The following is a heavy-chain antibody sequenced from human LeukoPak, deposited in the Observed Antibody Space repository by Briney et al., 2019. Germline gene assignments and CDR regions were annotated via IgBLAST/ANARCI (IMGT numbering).Heavy chain of an antibody. CDR2: IFVSDGGT. V-gene: IGHV3-23*01. Sequence: PGGSLRLSCAASGFTFSSYAMSWVRQAPGRGLEWVSAIFVSDGGTFYADSVKGRFTISRDTSKNTLYLQMNSLRAEDTAVYYCAKGRGPAATHPDYWGQGILVTVSS. CDR1: GFTFSSYA. J-gene: IGHJ4*02. D-gene: IGHD6-25*01. CDR3: AKGRGPAATHPDY.